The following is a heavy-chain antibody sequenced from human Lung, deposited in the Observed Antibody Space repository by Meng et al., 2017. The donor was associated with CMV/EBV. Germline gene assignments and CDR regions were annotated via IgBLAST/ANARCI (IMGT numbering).Heavy chain of an antibody. D-gene: IGHD2-2*01. Sequence: CAVYGGFFSGDYWSCVRQPPGKGLEWIGEINHSGSTNYNPSLKGRVTISIDTSKNQFSLKLSSATAADTAVYYCAPRQLLYRFWFHPWGQGTLVTVSS. J-gene: IGHJ5*02. CDR2: INHSGST. CDR3: APRQLLYRFWFHP. V-gene: IGHV4-34*01. CDR1: GGFFSGDY.